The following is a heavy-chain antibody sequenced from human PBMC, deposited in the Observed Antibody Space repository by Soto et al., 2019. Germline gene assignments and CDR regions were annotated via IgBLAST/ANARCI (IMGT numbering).Heavy chain of an antibody. CDR1: GFTFVDYA. CDR2: ISWNSGSI. V-gene: IGHV3-9*01. J-gene: IGHJ4*02. CDR3: AKDPGYCSGGSCYSGQGY. Sequence: SLRLSCAASGFTFVDYAMHWVRQAPGKGLEWVSGISWNSGSIGYADSVKGRFTISRDNAKNSLYLQMNSLRAEDTALYYCAKDPGYCSGGSCYSGQGYWGQGTLVTVSS. D-gene: IGHD2-15*01.